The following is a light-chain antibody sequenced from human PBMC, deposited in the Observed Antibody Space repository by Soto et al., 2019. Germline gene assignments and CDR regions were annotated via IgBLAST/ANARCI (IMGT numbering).Light chain of an antibody. CDR1: QSVSSIY. CDR2: AAS. CDR3: QQYGSSRLT. Sequence: EIVLTQSPGTLSLSPGERATLSCRASQSVSSIYLTWYQHKPGQAPRLLIYAASSRATGIPDRFSGSGSGTDFTLTISRLEPEDFAVYYCQQYGSSRLTFGGGTKVEIK. J-gene: IGKJ4*01. V-gene: IGKV3-20*01.